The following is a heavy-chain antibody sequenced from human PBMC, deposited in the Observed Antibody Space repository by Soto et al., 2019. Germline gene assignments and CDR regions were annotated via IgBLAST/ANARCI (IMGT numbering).Heavy chain of an antibody. J-gene: IGHJ3*02. V-gene: IGHV4-34*01. CDR1: VGSFSGYY. Sequence: SETLSLTCAVYVGSFSGYYWSWIRQPPGKGLEWIGEINHSGSTNYNPSLKSRVTISVDTSKNQFSLKLSSVTAADTAVYYCARHRQGYSYGLDAFDIWGQGTMVTVSS. D-gene: IGHD5-18*01. CDR2: INHSGST. CDR3: ARHRQGYSYGLDAFDI.